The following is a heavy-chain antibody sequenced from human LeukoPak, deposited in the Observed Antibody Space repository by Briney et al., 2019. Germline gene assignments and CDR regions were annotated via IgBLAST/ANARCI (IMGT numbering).Heavy chain of an antibody. Sequence: GGSLRLSCAASGFTFSSYWMPWVRQAPGKGLEWVSAISGSGGSTYYADSVKGRFTISRDNSKNTLYLQMNSLRAEDTAVYYCAKKALWFGELLTYYFDYWGQGTLVTVSS. D-gene: IGHD3-10*01. V-gene: IGHV3-23*01. CDR3: AKKALWFGELLTYYFDY. J-gene: IGHJ4*02. CDR1: GFTFSSYW. CDR2: ISGSGGST.